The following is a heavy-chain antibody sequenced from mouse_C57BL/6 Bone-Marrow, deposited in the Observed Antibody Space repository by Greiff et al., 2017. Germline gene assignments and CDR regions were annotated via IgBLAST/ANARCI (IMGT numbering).Heavy chain of an antibody. J-gene: IGHJ2*01. CDR2: IHPNSGST. V-gene: IGHV1-64*01. Sequence: QVQLKQPGAELVKPGASVKLSCKASGYTFTSYWMHWVKQRPGQGLEWIGMIHPNSGSTNYNEKFKSKATLTVDKSSSTAYMQHSSLTSEDSAVYYCARWPYYFDYWGQGTTLTVSS. CDR3: ARWPYYFDY. CDR1: GYTFTSYW.